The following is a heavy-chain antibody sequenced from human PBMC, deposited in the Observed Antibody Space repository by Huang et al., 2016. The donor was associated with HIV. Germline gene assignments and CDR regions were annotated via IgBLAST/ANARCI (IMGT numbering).Heavy chain of an antibody. V-gene: IGHV3-23*01. Sequence: EVQLLESGGGLVQPGGSLRLSCAASGFTFSRYAMSWFRQAPGRGLWLVATISGRDAGTYYADSVKGRVTISRDNSKNTLYLQINSLRAEDTAIYYCAKDCCYDSSGYSNWFDPWGQGTLVTVSS. D-gene: IGHD3-22*01. J-gene: IGHJ5*02. CDR1: GFTFSRYA. CDR3: AKDCCYDSSGYSNWFDP. CDR2: ISGRDAGT.